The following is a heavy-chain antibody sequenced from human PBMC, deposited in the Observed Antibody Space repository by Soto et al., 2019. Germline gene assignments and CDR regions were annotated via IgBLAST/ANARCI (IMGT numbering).Heavy chain of an antibody. Sequence: SETLSLTCAVYGGSFSGYYWSWIRQPPGKGLEWIGEINHSGSTNYNPSLKSRVTISVDTSKNQFSLKLSSVTAADTAVYYCARDHATPNYYYYYMDVWGKGTTVTVSS. CDR3: ARDHATPNYYYYYMDV. CDR2: INHSGST. V-gene: IGHV4-34*01. D-gene: IGHD2-15*01. CDR1: GGSFSGYY. J-gene: IGHJ6*03.